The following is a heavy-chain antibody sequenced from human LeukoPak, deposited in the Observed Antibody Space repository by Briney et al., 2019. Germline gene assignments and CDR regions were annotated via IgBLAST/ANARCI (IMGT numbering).Heavy chain of an antibody. CDR1: GFTFSNAW. CDR2: IKSKTDGGTT. CDR3: ARGSTFGGVIAYFDY. J-gene: IGHJ4*02. V-gene: IGHV3-15*01. D-gene: IGHD3-16*02. Sequence: PGGSLRLSCAASGFTFSNAWMSWVRQAPGKGLEWVGRIKSKTDGGTTDYAAPVKGRFTISRDDSKNTLYLQMNSLRPEDTAVYYCARGSTFGGVIAYFDYWGQGTLVTVSS.